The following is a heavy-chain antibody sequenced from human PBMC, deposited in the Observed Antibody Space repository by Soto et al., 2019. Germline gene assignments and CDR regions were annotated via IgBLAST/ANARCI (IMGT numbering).Heavy chain of an antibody. Sequence: VRLVESGGGSVRPGGSLRLSCVASGFTLSDYYMSWIRQTPGKGLEWVAVISYDGSNKYYADSVKGRFTISRDNSKNTLYLQMNSLRAEDTAVYYCARDGGFWSGYYTGYFDYWGQGTLVTVSS. D-gene: IGHD3-3*01. V-gene: IGHV3-30-3*01. CDR2: ISYDGSNK. CDR3: ARDGGFWSGYYTGYFDY. CDR1: GFTLSDYY. J-gene: IGHJ4*02.